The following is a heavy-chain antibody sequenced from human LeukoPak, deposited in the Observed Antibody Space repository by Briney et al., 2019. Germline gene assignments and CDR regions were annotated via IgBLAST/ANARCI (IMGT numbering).Heavy chain of an antibody. CDR2: VSSSGANT. D-gene: IGHD2-21*01. J-gene: IGHJ4*02. V-gene: IGHV3-23*01. CDR3: AKDIQGSY. Sequence: GGSLRLSCAASGFSFNSAAMTWVRQSPGKGLEWVSLVSSSGANTYYADSMKGRFTISRDNSKNTLYLQMNSLRAEDTAIYYCAKDIQGSYWGQGTLVTVSS. CDR1: GFSFNSAA.